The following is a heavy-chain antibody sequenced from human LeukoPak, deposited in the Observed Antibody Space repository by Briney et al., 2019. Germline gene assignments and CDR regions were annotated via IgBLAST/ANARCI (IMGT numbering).Heavy chain of an antibody. CDR2: ISYDGSNK. D-gene: IGHD3-10*01. CDR3: ARAYGSGSYSYFDY. Sequence: GSPRLSCAASGFTFSSYAMHWVRQAPGKGLEWVAVISYDGSNKYYADSVKGRFTISRDNSKNTLYLQMNSLRAEDTAVYYCARAYGSGSYSYFDYWGQGTLVTVSS. CDR1: GFTFSSYA. V-gene: IGHV3-30-3*01. J-gene: IGHJ4*02.